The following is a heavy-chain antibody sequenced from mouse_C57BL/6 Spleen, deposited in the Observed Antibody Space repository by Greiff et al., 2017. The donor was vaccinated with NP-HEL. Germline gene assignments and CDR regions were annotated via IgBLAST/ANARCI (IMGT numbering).Heavy chain of an antibody. J-gene: IGHJ4*01. V-gene: IGHV5-17*01. CDR1: GFIFSDYG. Sequence: EVKLMESGGGLVKPGGSLKLSCAASGFIFSDYGMHWVRQAPEKGLEWVAYISSGSSTIYYADTVKGRFTISRDNAKNTLFLQMTSLRSENTAMYYWARFVNDDYAMDYWVQGTSVTVSS. CDR2: ISSGSSTI. CDR3: ARFVNDDYAMDY. D-gene: IGHD2-12*01.